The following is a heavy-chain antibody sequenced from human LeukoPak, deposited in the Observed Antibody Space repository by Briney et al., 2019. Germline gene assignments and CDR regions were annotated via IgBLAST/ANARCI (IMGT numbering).Heavy chain of an antibody. V-gene: IGHV1-18*01. CDR3: ARHFYGSGTYYHFDY. CDR2: ISPYNDNT. Sequence: ASVKVSCKASGYSFPSYGISWVRQAPGQGPEWMGWISPYNDNTNYAQRLQGRATLTTDTSTSTAYMELRSLRSDDTAVYYCARHFYGSGTYYHFDYWGQGTLVTVSS. CDR1: GYSFPSYG. J-gene: IGHJ4*02. D-gene: IGHD3-10*01.